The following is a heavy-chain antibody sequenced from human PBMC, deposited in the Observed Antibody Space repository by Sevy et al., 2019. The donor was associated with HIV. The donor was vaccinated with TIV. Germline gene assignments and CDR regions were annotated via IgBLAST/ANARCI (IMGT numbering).Heavy chain of an antibody. CDR3: ARDGRFVAVAVDDPPNGGMDV. D-gene: IGHD6-19*01. V-gene: IGHV4-38-2*02. Sequence: SETLSLTCTVSGYSISSGYYWGWIRQPPGKGLEWIGSIYHSGSTYYNPSLKSRVTISVDTSKNQFSLKLSSVTAADTAVYYCARDGRFVAVAVDDPPNGGMDVWGLGTTVTVSS. CDR1: GYSISSGYY. J-gene: IGHJ6*02. CDR2: IYHSGST.